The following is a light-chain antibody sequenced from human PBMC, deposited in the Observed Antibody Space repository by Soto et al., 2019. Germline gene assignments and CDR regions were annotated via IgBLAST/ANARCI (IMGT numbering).Light chain of an antibody. J-gene: IGKJ4*01. CDR1: QSVSNNY. CDR2: GAS. Sequence: EIVLTQSPGTQSLSPGERATLSCRASQSVSNNYLAWYQQKPGQAPRLLIYGASSRATGIPDRFSGSGSGTDFTLTISRLEPEDFAVYYCQQYGSSPALTFGGGTKV. V-gene: IGKV3-20*01. CDR3: QQYGSSPALT.